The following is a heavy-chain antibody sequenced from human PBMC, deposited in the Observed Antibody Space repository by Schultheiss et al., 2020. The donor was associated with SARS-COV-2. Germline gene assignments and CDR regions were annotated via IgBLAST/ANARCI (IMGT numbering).Heavy chain of an antibody. V-gene: IGHV3-30*04. D-gene: IGHD1-1*01. J-gene: IGHJ6*02. CDR2: ISYDGSNK. Sequence: GESLKISCAASGFTFSSYAMTWVRQAPGKGLEWVAVISYDGSNKYYADSVKGRFTISRDNSKNTLYLQMNSLRAEDTAVYYCAHLRSGYKQKYYYYSGMDVWGQGTTVTVSS. CDR1: GFTFSSYA. CDR3: AHLRSGYKQKYYYYSGMDV.